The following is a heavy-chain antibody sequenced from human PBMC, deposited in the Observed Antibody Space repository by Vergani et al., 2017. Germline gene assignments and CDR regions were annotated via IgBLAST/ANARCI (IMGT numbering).Heavy chain of an antibody. CDR3: ARYLVMYSEPNGA. Sequence: EVQLVESGGGLVQPGGSLRLSCAASGFTFSSYWMSWVRQAPGKGLEWVANIKQDGSEKYYVDSVKGRFNISRYNAKNSLYLQMNSLRAEDTAVYYCARYLVMYSEPNGAWGQGTLVTVSS. V-gene: IGHV3-7*03. CDR1: GFTFSSYW. D-gene: IGHD6-13*01. CDR2: IKQDGSEK. J-gene: IGHJ5*02.